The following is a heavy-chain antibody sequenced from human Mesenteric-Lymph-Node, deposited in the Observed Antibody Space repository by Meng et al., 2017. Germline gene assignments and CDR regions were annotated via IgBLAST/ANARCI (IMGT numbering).Heavy chain of an antibody. D-gene: IGHD5-18*01. CDR3: AKDLGKLRYSYGSVTPRYYGMDV. J-gene: IGHJ6*02. CDR1: GFTFSSHS. V-gene: IGHV3-23*01. CDR2: IGGDSGGI. Sequence: GESLKISCAASGFTFSSHSMAWVRQAPGKGLEWVSVIGGDSGGIHYGDSVKGRFTISRDNAKNSLYLQMNSLRAEDTAVYYCAKDLGKLRYSYGSVTPRYYGMDVWGQGTTVTVSS.